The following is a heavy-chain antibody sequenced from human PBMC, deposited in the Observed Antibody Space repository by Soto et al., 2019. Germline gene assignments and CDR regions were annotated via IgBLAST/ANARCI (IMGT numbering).Heavy chain of an antibody. D-gene: IGHD3-10*01. V-gene: IGHV4-59*01. Sequence: QVQLQESGPGLVKPSETLSLTCTVSGGSISSYYWCWIRQPPGKGLEWIGYIYYSGSTNYNPSLKSRVTISVDTSKNQFSLKLSSVTAADTAVYYCAREDYGSGTLDYWGQGTLVAVSS. CDR2: IYYSGST. J-gene: IGHJ4*02. CDR3: AREDYGSGTLDY. CDR1: GGSISSYY.